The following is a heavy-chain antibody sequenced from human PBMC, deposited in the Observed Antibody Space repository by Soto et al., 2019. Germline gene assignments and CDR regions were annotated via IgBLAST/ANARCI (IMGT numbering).Heavy chain of an antibody. CDR2: INSDGSST. J-gene: IGHJ3*02. CDR3: ARGGYGYHYAFDI. CDR1: GFTFRGYW. D-gene: IGHD3-16*01. V-gene: IGHV3-74*01. Sequence: PGGSLRLSCAASGFTFRGYWMQWVRQAPGKGLVWVSWINSDGSSTSYADSVKGRVTISRDTSKNTLYLQMNSLRPEDTAVYFCARGGYGYHYAFDIWGQGTMVTVSS.